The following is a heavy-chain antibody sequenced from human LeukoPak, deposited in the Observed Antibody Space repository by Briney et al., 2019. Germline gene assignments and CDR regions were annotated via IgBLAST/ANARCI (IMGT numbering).Heavy chain of an antibody. V-gene: IGHV3-30-3*01. J-gene: IGHJ4*02. CDR1: GFPFSRYG. Sequence: GGSLRLSCVDSGFPFSRYGGHWVHQAPDKGLEWVAIISYDGGNEYYADSVKGRFTISRDNSKNTLYLQMNSLRPEDTAVYYCARDPKCLLCFDHWGQGTLVTVSS. D-gene: IGHD3-10*02. CDR2: ISYDGGNE. CDR3: ARDPKCLLCFDH.